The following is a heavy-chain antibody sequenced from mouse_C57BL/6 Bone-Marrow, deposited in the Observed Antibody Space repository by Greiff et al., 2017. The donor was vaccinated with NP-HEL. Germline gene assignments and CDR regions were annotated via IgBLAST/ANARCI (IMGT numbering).Heavy chain of an antibody. CDR2: ISSGSSTI. Sequence: EVQLVESGGGLVKPGGSLKLSCAASGFTFSDYGMHWVRQAPEKGLEWVAYISSGSSTIYYADTVKGRFTISRDNAKNTLFLQMTSLRSEDTAMYYCARRHYYGSSPFAYWGQGTLVTVSA. CDR1: GFTFSDYG. CDR3: ARRHYYGSSPFAY. V-gene: IGHV5-17*01. D-gene: IGHD1-1*01. J-gene: IGHJ3*01.